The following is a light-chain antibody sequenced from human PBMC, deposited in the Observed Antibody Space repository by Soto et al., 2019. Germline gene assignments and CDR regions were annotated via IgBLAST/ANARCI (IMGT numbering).Light chain of an antibody. Sequence: NFMLTQPHAVSETPGKRVTISCAGSSGSIASNYVQWYQQRPGSAPTIVIYEHNQRASGVPDRFSGSIDTSSNSASLTISGLKTEDEADYFCQSYDSSTVVFGGGTKLTVL. CDR3: QSYDSSTVV. CDR2: EHN. J-gene: IGLJ2*01. CDR1: SGSIASNY. V-gene: IGLV6-57*02.